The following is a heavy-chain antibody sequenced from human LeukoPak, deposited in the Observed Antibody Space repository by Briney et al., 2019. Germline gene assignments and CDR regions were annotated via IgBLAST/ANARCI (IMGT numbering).Heavy chain of an antibody. CDR3: AKYMYGGQNSGY. V-gene: IGHV3-23*01. Sequence: GGALRLSGAASGFTFSSYAMGAVRQTTGGGLDWVSTSSHSGASIYYPDSVKGRFAICRDNAKNPLDLQMTGLRDEDTAIYYCAKYMYGGQNSGYWGRGTLVAVSS. J-gene: IGHJ4*02. CDR2: SSHSGASI. D-gene: IGHD4-23*01. CDR1: GFTFSSYA.